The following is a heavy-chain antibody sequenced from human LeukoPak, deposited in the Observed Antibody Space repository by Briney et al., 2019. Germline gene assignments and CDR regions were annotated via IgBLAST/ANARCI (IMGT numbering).Heavy chain of an antibody. J-gene: IGHJ4*02. D-gene: IGHD2-2*01. CDR3: ARALCSSTSCHGRNDY. CDR1: GYTFTSYG. CDR2: ISAYNGNT. Sequence: ASMKVSCKASGYTFTSYGISWVRQAPGQGLEWMGWISAYNGNTNFAQNLQGRVTMTTDTSTSTAYMELRSLRSDDTAVYYCARALCSSTSCHGRNDYWGQGTLVTVSS. V-gene: IGHV1-18*04.